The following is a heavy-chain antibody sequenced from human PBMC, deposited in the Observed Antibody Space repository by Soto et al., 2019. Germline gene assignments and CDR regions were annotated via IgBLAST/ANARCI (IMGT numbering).Heavy chain of an antibody. CDR2: VSYDGSFK. D-gene: IGHD2-2*01. Sequence: QVQLVESGGGVVQPGGSLRLSCEASGFTFSKFGIHWVRQAPGKGLEWVAVVSYDGSFKYYADSVKGRFTISRDNSKNTLYLQMNSLRPEDTALYYCAKYSDLLLFVYYYYGMDVWGQGTTVTVSS. J-gene: IGHJ6*02. CDR3: AKYSDLLLFVYYYYGMDV. V-gene: IGHV3-30*18. CDR1: GFTFSKFG.